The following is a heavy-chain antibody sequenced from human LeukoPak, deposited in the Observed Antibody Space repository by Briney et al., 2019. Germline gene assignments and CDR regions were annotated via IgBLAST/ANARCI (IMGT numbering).Heavy chain of an antibody. Sequence: ASVKVSCKASEYTFTGYYMHWVRQAPGQGLEWMGRINPNNGGTNYAQKFQGRATMTGDTSISTAYIELSSLRSDDTAVYYCARESGSYHGNDFWGQGTLVTVSS. CDR1: EYTFTGYY. CDR3: ARESGSYHGNDF. D-gene: IGHD1-26*01. J-gene: IGHJ4*02. V-gene: IGHV1-2*06. CDR2: INPNNGGT.